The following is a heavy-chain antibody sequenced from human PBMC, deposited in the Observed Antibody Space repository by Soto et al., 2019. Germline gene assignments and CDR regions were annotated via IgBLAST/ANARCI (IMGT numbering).Heavy chain of an antibody. V-gene: IGHV1-46*01. D-gene: IGHD2-2*01. CDR2: INPSGGST. CDR1: GYTFTSYY. Sequence: ASVKVSCKASGYTFTSYYMHWVRQAPGQGLEWMGIINPSGGSTSYAQKFQGRVTMTRDTSTGTVYMELSSLRSEDTAVYYCARAGLMYQLLSWFDPWGQGTLVTVSS. CDR3: ARAGLMYQLLSWFDP. J-gene: IGHJ5*02.